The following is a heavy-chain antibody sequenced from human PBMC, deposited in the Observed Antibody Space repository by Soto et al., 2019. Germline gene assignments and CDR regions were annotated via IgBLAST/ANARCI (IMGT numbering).Heavy chain of an antibody. CDR1: GGSISRSSYY. CDR3: ARALRPHYCSGGSCYSWHPNWFDP. V-gene: IGHV4-39*07. J-gene: IGHJ5*02. Sequence: SETLSLTCTVSGGSISRSSYYWGWIRQPPGKGLEWIGSIYYSGSTYYNPSLKSRVTISRDNAKNSLYLQMNSLRAEDTAVYYCARALRPHYCSGGSCYSWHPNWFDPWGQGTLVTVSS. D-gene: IGHD2-15*01. CDR2: IYYSGST.